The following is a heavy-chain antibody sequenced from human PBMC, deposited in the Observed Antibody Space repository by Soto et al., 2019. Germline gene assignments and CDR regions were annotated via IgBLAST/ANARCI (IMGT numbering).Heavy chain of an antibody. CDR3: ARERAYSSSSGGGVLYYMDV. V-gene: IGHV3-7*01. J-gene: IGHJ6*03. CDR2: IKQDGSEK. CDR1: GFTFSSYW. D-gene: IGHD6-6*01. Sequence: EVQLVESGGGLVQPGGSLRLSCAASGFTFSSYWMSWVRQAPGKGLEWVANIKQDGSEKYYVDSVKGRFTISRDNAKNSLYLQMNSLRAEDTAVYYCARERAYSSSSGGGVLYYMDVWGKGTTVTVSS.